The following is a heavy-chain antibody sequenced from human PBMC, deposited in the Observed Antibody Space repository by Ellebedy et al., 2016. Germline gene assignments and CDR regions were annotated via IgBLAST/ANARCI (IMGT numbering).Heavy chain of an antibody. CDR1: GDSINSSNYY. CDR3: ARHVHQLDLIGDFPTIHCNFDY. V-gene: IGHV4-39*01. CDR2: IYYSGST. Sequence: SETLSLTXTVSGDSINSSNYYWGWIRQPPGKGLEWIGTIYYSGSTYYNPSLKSRVTISVDTSKNQISLNLSSVTAADTAVYYCARHVHQLDLIGDFPTIHCNFDYWGQGTLVTVSS. J-gene: IGHJ4*02. D-gene: IGHD7-27*01.